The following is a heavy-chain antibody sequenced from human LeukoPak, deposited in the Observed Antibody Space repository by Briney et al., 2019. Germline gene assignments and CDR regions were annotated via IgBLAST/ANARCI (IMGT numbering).Heavy chain of an antibody. J-gene: IGHJ5*02. V-gene: IGHV3-15*01. D-gene: IGHD1-26*01. Sequence: GGSLRLSCAASGFTFSNAWMSWVRQAPGKGLEWVGRIKSKTDGGTTDYAAPVKGRFTISRDDSKNTLYLQMNSLKTEDTAVYYCIRYSGSYGKFDPWGQGTLVTVSS. CDR2: IKSKTDGGTT. CDR1: GFTFSNAW. CDR3: IRYSGSYGKFDP.